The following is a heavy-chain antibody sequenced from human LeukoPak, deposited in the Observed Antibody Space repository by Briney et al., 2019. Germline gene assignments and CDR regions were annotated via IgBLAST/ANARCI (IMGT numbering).Heavy chain of an antibody. V-gene: IGHV1-46*01. CDR1: GYTFTSYY. CDR2: TNPSGGST. D-gene: IGHD2-2*01. J-gene: IGHJ5*02. CDR3: ARGAGYCSSTSCYAEYNWFDP. Sequence: ASVKVSCKASGYTFTSYYMHWVRQAPGQGLEWMGITNPSGGSTSYAQKFQGRVTMTRDTSTSTVYMELSSLRSEDTAVYYCARGAGYCSSTSCYAEYNWFDPWGQGTLVTVSS.